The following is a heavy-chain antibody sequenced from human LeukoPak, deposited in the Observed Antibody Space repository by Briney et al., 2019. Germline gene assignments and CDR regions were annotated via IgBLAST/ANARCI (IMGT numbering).Heavy chain of an antibody. J-gene: IGHJ6*03. CDR3: ARGPYYDFWSGYSPGGFYYYMDV. Sequence: ASVKVSCKASGYTFTSYDINWVRQATGQGLEWMGWMNPNSGNTGYAQKFQGRVTITRNTSISTAYMELSSLRSEDTAVYYCARGPYYDFWSGYSPGGFYYYMDVWGKGTTVTVSS. V-gene: IGHV1-8*03. D-gene: IGHD3-3*01. CDR2: MNPNSGNT. CDR1: GYTFTSYD.